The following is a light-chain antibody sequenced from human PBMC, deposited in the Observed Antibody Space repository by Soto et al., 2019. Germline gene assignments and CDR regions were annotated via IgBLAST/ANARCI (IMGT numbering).Light chain of an antibody. Sequence: EVVLTQSPSTLSVSPWDRATLSFMASQYIGSAVAWYHQRSGQAPRLLIFDASIRVPTTPARFSGSVSGTEFTLTISSLESEDFAVYFCQQYGDRPRTLGQGTKVDIK. J-gene: IGKJ1*01. CDR3: QQYGDRPRT. V-gene: IGKV3-15*01. CDR1: QYIGSA. CDR2: DAS.